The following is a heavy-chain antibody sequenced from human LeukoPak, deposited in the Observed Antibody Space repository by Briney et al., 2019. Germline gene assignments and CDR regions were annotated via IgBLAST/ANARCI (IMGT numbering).Heavy chain of an antibody. CDR3: AKEWGYCSGGSCYRPFDY. CDR1: GFTFSSYA. J-gene: IGHJ4*02. CDR2: ISGSGGST. V-gene: IGHV3-23*01. Sequence: GGSLRLSCAASGFTFSSYAMSWVRQAPGKGLEWVSAISGSGGSTYYADSVKGRFTISRDNSKNTLYLQMNSLRAEDTAVYYCAKEWGYCSGGSCYRPFDYWGQGTLVTVSS. D-gene: IGHD2-15*01.